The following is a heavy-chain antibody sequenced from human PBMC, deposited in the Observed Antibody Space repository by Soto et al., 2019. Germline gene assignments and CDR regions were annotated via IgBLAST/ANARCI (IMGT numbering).Heavy chain of an antibody. CDR2: IYYSGST. J-gene: IGHJ5*02. CDR3: AREGGTVRNNWFDP. Sequence: SETLSLTCTVSGGSISSGDYYWSWIRQPPGKGLEWIGYIYYSGSTYYNPSLKSRVTISVGTSKNQFSLKLSSVTAADTAVYYCAREGGTVRNNWFDPWGQGTLVTVSS. V-gene: IGHV4-30-4*01. CDR1: GGSISSGDYY. D-gene: IGHD4-4*01.